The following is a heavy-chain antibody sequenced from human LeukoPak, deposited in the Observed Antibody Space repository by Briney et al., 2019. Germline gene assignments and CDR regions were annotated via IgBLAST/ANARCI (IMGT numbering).Heavy chain of an antibody. CDR3: ARARGGYDLDY. J-gene: IGHJ4*02. D-gene: IGHD5-12*01. CDR2: IKQDGSEK. CDR1: GSTFSSYW. V-gene: IGHV3-7*01. Sequence: GGSLRLSCAASGSTFSSYWMSWVRQAPGKGLEWVANIKQDGSEKYYVDSVKGRFTISRDNAKNSLYLQMNSLRAEDTAVYYCARARGGYDLDYWGQGTLVTVSS.